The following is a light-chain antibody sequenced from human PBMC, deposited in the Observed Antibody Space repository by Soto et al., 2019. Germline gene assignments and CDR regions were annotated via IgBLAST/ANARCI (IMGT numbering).Light chain of an antibody. CDR1: SSNIGAGYD. CDR3: QSYDNSLSGLWV. J-gene: IGLJ3*02. Sequence: QPVLTQPPSVSGAPGQRVTISCTGSSSNIGAGYDVHWYQQLPGTAPKLLIYGNSNRPSGVPDRFSGSKSGTSASLDITGLQAEDEADYYCQSYDNSLSGLWVFGGGTKVTVL. V-gene: IGLV1-40*01. CDR2: GNS.